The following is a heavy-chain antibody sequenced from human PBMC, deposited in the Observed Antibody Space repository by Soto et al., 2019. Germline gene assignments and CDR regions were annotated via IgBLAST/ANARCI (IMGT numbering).Heavy chain of an antibody. J-gene: IGHJ5*02. CDR2: MNPGIGDT. Sequence: ASVKVSCKASGYSFTNNDFTWVRQATVQGLEWMGWMNPGIGDTGYAQKFQGRVTMTRDISIATAYMELSSLRSDDTAIYYCARMATFGSLNWFDPWGQGTLVTVSS. V-gene: IGHV1-8*01. D-gene: IGHD3-16*01. CDR3: ARMATFGSLNWFDP. CDR1: GYSFTNND.